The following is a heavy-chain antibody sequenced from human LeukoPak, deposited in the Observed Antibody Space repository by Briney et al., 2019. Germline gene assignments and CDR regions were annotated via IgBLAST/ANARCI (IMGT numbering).Heavy chain of an antibody. J-gene: IGHJ3*02. CDR1: GFTFSFYG. D-gene: IGHD3-3*01. Sequence: GGSLRLSCAASGFTFSFYGMHWVRQAPGKGMEWVAVIWYDGSNKYYADSVKGRFTISRDNSKNTLYLQMNSLRAEDTAVFYCARFDVNSSPESGAFDIWGQGTMVTVSS. CDR3: ARFDVNSSPESGAFDI. V-gene: IGHV3-33*01. CDR2: IWYDGSNK.